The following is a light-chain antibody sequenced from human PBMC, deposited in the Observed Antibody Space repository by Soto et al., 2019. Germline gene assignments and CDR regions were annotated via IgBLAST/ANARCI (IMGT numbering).Light chain of an antibody. CDR3: QQYGTSPT. V-gene: IGKV3-20*01. Sequence: EIVLTQSPGTLSLFPGERATLSCRASQSLITRDLAWYQQKPGQAPRLLIYGASSRATGIPDRFSGSGSGTDFTLTVSRLETEAFAVYSCQQYGTSPTFGQGTRLEIK. CDR2: GAS. CDR1: QSLITRD. J-gene: IGKJ5*01.